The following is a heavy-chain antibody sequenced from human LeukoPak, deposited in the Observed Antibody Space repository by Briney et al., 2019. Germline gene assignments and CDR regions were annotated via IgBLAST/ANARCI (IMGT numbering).Heavy chain of an antibody. D-gene: IGHD4-11*01. CDR3: ARTITVTTSAVDY. Sequence: GGSLRLSCAASGFTFSSYAMHWVRQAPGKGLEWVAVISYDGSNKYYADSVKGRFTISRDNSKNTLYLQMNSLRAEDMAVYYCARTITVTTSAVDYWGQGTLVTVSS. CDR2: ISYDGSNK. V-gene: IGHV3-30-3*01. CDR1: GFTFSSYA. J-gene: IGHJ4*02.